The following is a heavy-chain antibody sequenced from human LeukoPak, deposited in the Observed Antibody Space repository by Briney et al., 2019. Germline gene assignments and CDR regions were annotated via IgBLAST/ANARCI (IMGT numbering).Heavy chain of an antibody. CDR1: GGSISSSSYY. V-gene: IGHV4-39*07. CDR2: IYYSGST. Sequence: SETLSLTCTVSGGSISSSSYYWGWIRQPPGKGLEWIGSIYYSGSTYYNPSLKSRVTISVDTSKNQFSLKLSSVTAADTAVYYCARGQYSSGRHFDYWGQGTQVTVSS. D-gene: IGHD6-19*01. CDR3: ARGQYSSGRHFDY. J-gene: IGHJ4*02.